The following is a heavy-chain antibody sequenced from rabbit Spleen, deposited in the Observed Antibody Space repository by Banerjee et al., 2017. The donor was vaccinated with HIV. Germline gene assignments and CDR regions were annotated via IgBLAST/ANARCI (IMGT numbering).Heavy chain of an antibody. CDR1: GIDFSRYG. V-gene: IGHV1S45*01. CDR3: ARDAGSGPYIDGYFNL. CDR2: IYTGNIKT. Sequence: ELVESGGGLVQPGESLKLSCKVSGIDFSRYGISWVRQAPGKGLEWIACIYTGNIKTYYANWAKGRFTISKTSSTTVTLQMTSLTVADTATYFCARDAGSGPYIDGYFNLWGPGTLVTVS. J-gene: IGHJ4*01. D-gene: IGHD8-1*01.